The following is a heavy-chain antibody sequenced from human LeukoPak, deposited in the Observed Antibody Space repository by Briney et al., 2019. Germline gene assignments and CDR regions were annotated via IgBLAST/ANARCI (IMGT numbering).Heavy chain of an antibody. D-gene: IGHD2-2*01. CDR3: ARDRRLGSTNYFDY. V-gene: IGHV1-69*13. CDR1: GGTFSSYA. CDR2: IIPIFGTA. J-gene: IGHJ4*02. Sequence: SVTVSFKASGGTFSSYAISWVRQAPGQGLEWMGGIIPIFGTANYAQKFQGRVTITADESTSTAYMELSSLRSEDTAVYYCARDRRLGSTNYFDYWGQGTLVTVSS.